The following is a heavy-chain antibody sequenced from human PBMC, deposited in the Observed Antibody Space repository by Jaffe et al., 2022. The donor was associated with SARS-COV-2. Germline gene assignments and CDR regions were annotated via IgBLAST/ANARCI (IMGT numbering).Heavy chain of an antibody. CDR3: AKGPVRFLEWSDDAFDI. CDR2: ISGSGGST. J-gene: IGHJ3*02. Sequence: EVQLLESGGGLVQPGGSLRLSCAASGFTFSSYAMSWVRQAPGKGLEWVSAISGSGGSTYYADSVKGRFTISRDNSKNTLYLQMNSLRAEDTAVYYCAKGPVRFLEWSDDAFDIWGQGTMVTVSS. V-gene: IGHV3-23*01. CDR1: GFTFSSYA. D-gene: IGHD3-3*01.